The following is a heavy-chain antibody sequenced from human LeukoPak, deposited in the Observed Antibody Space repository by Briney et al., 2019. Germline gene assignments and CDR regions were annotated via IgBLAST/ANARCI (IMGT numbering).Heavy chain of an antibody. D-gene: IGHD2-2*01. Sequence: GASVKVSCKASGYTFSRYHISWVRQAPGQGLEWMGRISGHSGNTHYAQSLQGRVAMTIDRSATTAYMELMSLTSDDTAVYYCGRGLGYCDSTGCYGELPGDYWSQGTLVTVSS. CDR2: ISGHSGNT. CDR3: GRGLGYCDSTGCYGELPGDY. J-gene: IGHJ4*01. CDR1: GYTFSRYH. V-gene: IGHV1-18*01.